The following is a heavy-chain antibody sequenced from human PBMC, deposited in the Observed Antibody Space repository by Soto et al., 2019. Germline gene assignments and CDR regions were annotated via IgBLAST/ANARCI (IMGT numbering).Heavy chain of an antibody. Sequence: SVKVSCKASGDTFSSYSISWVRQAPGQGLEWMGGIVPIFGTTVYAPRLQGRVTITADGPTSTSYMELSGLTFEDTAVYYCAANSLGGGSPGDVWGQGTTVTVYS. V-gene: IGHV1-69*13. CDR1: GDTFSSYS. D-gene: IGHD3-10*01. CDR3: AANSLGGGSPGDV. CDR2: IVPIFGTT. J-gene: IGHJ6*01.